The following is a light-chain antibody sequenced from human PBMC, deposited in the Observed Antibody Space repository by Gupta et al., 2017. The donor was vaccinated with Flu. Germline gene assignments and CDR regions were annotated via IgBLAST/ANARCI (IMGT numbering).Light chain of an antibody. Sequence: DIKMTQPPSTLSQSVGDRSTITCRASKSISSWLAWYQQKPGKAPKLLIYKASSVESGVPSRFSGSGSGTEFTLTISSLQPDYFSPYYCQHQKTFGQGTKVEIK. CDR2: KAS. CDR3: QHQKT. J-gene: IGKJ1*01. V-gene: IGKV1-5*03. CDR1: KSISSW.